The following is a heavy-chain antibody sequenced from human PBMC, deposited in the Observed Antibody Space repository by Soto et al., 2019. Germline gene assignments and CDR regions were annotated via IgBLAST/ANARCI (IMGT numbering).Heavy chain of an antibody. D-gene: IGHD6-13*01. J-gene: IGHJ4*02. Sequence: PGGSLRLSCVASGFTFSRHGLSGVRQAPGKGLEWVSTINPSGDSTFYADSVKGRFTISRDNSKNTVYLQMNSLSVGDTAVYLCAKVDVSTAGSFDYWGQGALVTVSS. V-gene: IGHV3-23*01. CDR2: INPSGDST. CDR3: AKVDVSTAGSFDY. CDR1: GFTFSRHG.